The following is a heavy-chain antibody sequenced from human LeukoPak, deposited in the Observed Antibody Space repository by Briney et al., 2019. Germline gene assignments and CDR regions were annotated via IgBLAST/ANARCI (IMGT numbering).Heavy chain of an antibody. V-gene: IGHV3-7*01. J-gene: IGHJ4*02. CDR1: GFTFSTYW. Sequence: GGSLRLSCTASGFTFSTYWMSWVHQAPGKGLGWVATIKQDGSDKFYVASVRGRFTISRDNAKNSLYLQMNSLRAEDTAVYYCAILRDTNWGSPFDYWGQGTLVTVSS. CDR3: AILRDTNWGSPFDY. D-gene: IGHD7-27*01. CDR2: IKQDGSDK.